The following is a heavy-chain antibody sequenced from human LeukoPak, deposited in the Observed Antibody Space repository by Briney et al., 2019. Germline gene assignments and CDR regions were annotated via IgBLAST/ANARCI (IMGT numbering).Heavy chain of an antibody. CDR1: GGTFSSYA. CDR3: ARSDGSGSYYTDY. V-gene: IGHV1-69*13. Sequence: ASVKVSCKASGGTFSSYAISWVRQAPGQGLEWMGGIIPIFGTANYAQKFQGRVTITADESTSTAYMELSSLRSEDTAVCYCARSDGSGSYYTDYWGQGTLVTVSS. J-gene: IGHJ4*02. D-gene: IGHD3-10*01. CDR2: IIPIFGTA.